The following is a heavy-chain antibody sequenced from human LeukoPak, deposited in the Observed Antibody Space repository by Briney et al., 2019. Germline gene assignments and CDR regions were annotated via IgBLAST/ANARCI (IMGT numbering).Heavy chain of an antibody. Sequence: PGESLRLSCAVSGFTFSRYNMNWVRQAPGKGLEWVSVIYSGGSTYYADSVKGRFTISRDNSKNTLYLQMNSLRAEDTAVYYCARGMVAADGYFDYWGQGTLVTVSS. J-gene: IGHJ4*02. CDR1: GFTFSRYN. V-gene: IGHV3-66*01. D-gene: IGHD6-13*01. CDR2: IYSGGST. CDR3: ARGMVAADGYFDY.